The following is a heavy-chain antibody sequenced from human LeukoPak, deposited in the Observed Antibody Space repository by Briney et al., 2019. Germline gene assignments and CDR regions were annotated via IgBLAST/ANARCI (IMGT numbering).Heavy chain of an antibody. J-gene: IGHJ3*02. D-gene: IGHD6-25*01. V-gene: IGHV3-48*01. CDR2: ISSSSSTI. CDR3: ARDLRSARAFDI. CDR1: GFTFGSYS. Sequence: GGSLRLSCAASGFTFGSYSMNWVRQAPGKGLEWVSYISSSSSTIYYADSVKGRFTISRDNAKNSLYLQMNSLRAEDTAVYYCARDLRSARAFDIWGQGTMVTVSS.